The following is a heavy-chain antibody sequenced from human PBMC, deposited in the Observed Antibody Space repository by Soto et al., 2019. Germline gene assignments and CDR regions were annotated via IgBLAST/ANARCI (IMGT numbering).Heavy chain of an antibody. Sequence: QIQLQESGPGLVKPSGTLSLTCAVSDDSISSSNWWSWVRQPPGRRLGWIGEIFPSGSTNYNPSLMSRVTISIDKSKNQFSLNLFSVTAADTAVYYCARRATAELPSNWFDPWGQGTLVIVSS. J-gene: IGHJ5*02. CDR1: DDSISSSNW. V-gene: IGHV4-4*02. CDR2: IFPSGST. D-gene: IGHD5-12*01. CDR3: ARRATAELPSNWFDP.